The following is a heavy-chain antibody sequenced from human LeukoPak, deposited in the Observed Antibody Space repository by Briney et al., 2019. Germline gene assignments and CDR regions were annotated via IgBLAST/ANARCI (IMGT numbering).Heavy chain of an antibody. Sequence: GGSLRLSCAASGFTFSSYGMHWVRQAPGKGREWVAVVSYDGSDKYYVVSVKGRFTISRDNSKNTLYLQMNSLRPEDTAVYYCVKDYYDSSGYPDYWGQGTLVTVSS. CDR1: GFTFSSYG. D-gene: IGHD3-22*01. CDR3: VKDYYDSSGYPDY. V-gene: IGHV3-30*18. CDR2: VSYDGSDK. J-gene: IGHJ4*02.